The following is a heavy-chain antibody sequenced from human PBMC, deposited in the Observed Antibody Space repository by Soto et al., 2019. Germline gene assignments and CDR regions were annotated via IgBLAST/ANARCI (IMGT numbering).Heavy chain of an antibody. CDR1: GGSISSYY. CDR3: ARWYGGSLDY. D-gene: IGHD4-17*01. J-gene: IGHJ4*02. Sequence: ETLSLTCTVSGGSISSYYWSWIRQPPGKGLEWIGYIYYSGSTNYNPSLKSRVTISVDTSKNQFSLKLSSVTAADTAVYYCARWYGGSLDYWGQGTLVTVPQ. V-gene: IGHV4-59*01. CDR2: IYYSGST.